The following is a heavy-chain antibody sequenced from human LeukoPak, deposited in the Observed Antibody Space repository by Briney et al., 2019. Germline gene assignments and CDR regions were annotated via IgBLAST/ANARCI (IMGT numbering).Heavy chain of an antibody. J-gene: IGHJ3*02. CDR2: ISYDGSNK. CDR3: AKGGSGGGAFDI. D-gene: IGHD3-16*01. V-gene: IGHV3-30*18. Sequence: PGGSLRLSCAASGFTVSSNYMSWVRQAPGKGLEWVAVISYDGSNKYYADSVKGRFTISRDNSKNTLYLQMNSLRAEDTAVYYCAKGGSGGGAFDIWGQGTMVTVSS. CDR1: GFTVSSNY.